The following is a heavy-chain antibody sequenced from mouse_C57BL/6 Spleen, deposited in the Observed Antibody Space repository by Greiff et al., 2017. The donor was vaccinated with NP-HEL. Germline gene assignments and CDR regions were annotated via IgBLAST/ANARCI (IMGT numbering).Heavy chain of an antibody. J-gene: IGHJ1*03. CDR1: GYTFTDYN. CDR2: INPNNGGT. V-gene: IGHV1-22*01. Sequence: EVQLQQSGPELVKPGASVKMSCKASGYTFTDYNMHWVKQSHGKSLEWIGYINPNNGGTSYNQKFKGKATLTVNKSSSTAYMELRSLTSEDSAVYYCAREGGYGNYRYFDVWGTGTTVTVSS. CDR3: AREGGYGNYRYFDV. D-gene: IGHD2-1*01.